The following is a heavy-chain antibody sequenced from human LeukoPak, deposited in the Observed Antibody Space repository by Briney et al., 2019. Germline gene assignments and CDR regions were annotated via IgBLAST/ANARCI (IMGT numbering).Heavy chain of an antibody. D-gene: IGHD4-17*01. CDR2: VNSDGSTT. J-gene: IGHJ4*02. CDR3: TRNVLGYGDWDI. Sequence: GGSLRLSCAASGFTFSDYYMSWIRQAPGKGLVWVSRVNSDGSTTDYADSVKGRFTISRDNAKNTLYLQMNSLRADDTAIYYCTRNVLGYGDWDIWGQGTLVTVSS. V-gene: IGHV3-74*01. CDR1: GFTFSDYY.